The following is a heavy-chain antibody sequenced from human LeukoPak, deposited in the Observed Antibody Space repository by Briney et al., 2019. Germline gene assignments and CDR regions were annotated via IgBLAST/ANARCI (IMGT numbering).Heavy chain of an antibody. CDR1: GFTFSDYY. J-gene: IGHJ3*02. D-gene: IGHD3-22*01. CDR2: IYYSGST. CDR3: ARADYYDSSGYHDALDI. V-gene: IGHV4-30-4*08. Sequence: KPGGSLRLSCAASGFTFSDYYMSWIRQPPGKGLEWIGYIYYSGSTYYNPSLKSRVTISVDTSKNQFSLKLSSVTAADTAVYYCARADYYDSSGYHDALDIWGQGTMVTVSS.